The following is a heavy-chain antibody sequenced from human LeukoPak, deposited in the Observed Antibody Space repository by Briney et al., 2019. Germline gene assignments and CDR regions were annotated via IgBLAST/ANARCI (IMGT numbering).Heavy chain of an antibody. D-gene: IGHD5-24*01. CDR2: MSYDGSNK. CDR1: GFTFSTYA. Sequence: GGSLRLSCAAFGFTFSTYAMHWVRQAPGKGLEWVAVMSYDGSNKFYADSVKGRFTISRDNSKNTLFLQMNSVRDEDRAVYYCAREIYNDFGFDSWGQGTLVTVSS. V-gene: IGHV3-30*04. J-gene: IGHJ4*02. CDR3: AREIYNDFGFDS.